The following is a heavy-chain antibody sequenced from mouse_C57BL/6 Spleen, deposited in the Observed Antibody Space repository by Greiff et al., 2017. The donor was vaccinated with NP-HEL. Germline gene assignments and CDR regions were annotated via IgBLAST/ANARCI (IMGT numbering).Heavy chain of an antibody. Sequence: EVQLVESGGGLVKPGGSLKLSCAASGFTFSSYAMSWVRQTPEKRLEWVATISDGGSYTYYPDNVKGRFTISRDNAKNNLYLQMSHLKSEDTAMYYCARRVATDYAMDYWGQGTSVTVSS. CDR2: ISDGGSYT. V-gene: IGHV5-4*01. D-gene: IGHD1-1*02. CDR3: ARRVATDYAMDY. CDR1: GFTFSSYA. J-gene: IGHJ4*01.